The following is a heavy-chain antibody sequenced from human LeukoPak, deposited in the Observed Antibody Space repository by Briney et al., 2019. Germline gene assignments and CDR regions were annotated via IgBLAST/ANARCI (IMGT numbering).Heavy chain of an antibody. CDR3: ARVVGQNWFDP. Sequence: ASVQVSCKASGYTFTSYGICWVRQAPGQGLEWMGWINAYNGNTNYAQKLQGRVTMTTDTSTSTAYMELRSLRSDDTAVYYCARVVGQNWFDPWGQGTLVTVPS. V-gene: IGHV1-18*01. CDR2: INAYNGNT. J-gene: IGHJ5*02. CDR1: GYTFTSYG.